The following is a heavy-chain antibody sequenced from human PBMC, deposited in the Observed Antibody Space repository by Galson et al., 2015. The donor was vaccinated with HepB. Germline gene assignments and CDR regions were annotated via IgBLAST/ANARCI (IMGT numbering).Heavy chain of an antibody. CDR2: ISTYNGNT. J-gene: IGHJ4*02. Sequence: SVKVSCKASGYTFIRYSIVWVRQAPGQGLEWMGWISTYNGNTNYAQNLQGRVTMTRDTSTTTAYMELRSLRSGDTAVYYCARDGRDGYNYNFDYWGQGTVVTVSS. CDR3: ARDGRDGYNYNFDY. V-gene: IGHV1-18*04. D-gene: IGHD5-24*01. CDR1: GYTFIRYS.